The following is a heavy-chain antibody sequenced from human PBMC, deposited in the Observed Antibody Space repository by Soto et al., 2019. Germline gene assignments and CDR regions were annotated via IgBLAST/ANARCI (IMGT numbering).Heavy chain of an antibody. CDR1: GFSLTTSGVG. Sequence: QITLNESGPTVVRPTETLPLTCRFSGFSLTTSGVGVGWVRQSPGKAPECLAPIYWDDDKRYSASLKSRLTITTDTSKNQVVLTVSDLDPTDTATYYCAHRVLRTVFGLVTTTAIYFDFWGQGTPVAVSS. V-gene: IGHV2-5*02. D-gene: IGHD3-3*01. J-gene: IGHJ4*02. CDR2: IYWDDDK. CDR3: AHRVLRTVFGLVTTTAIYFDF.